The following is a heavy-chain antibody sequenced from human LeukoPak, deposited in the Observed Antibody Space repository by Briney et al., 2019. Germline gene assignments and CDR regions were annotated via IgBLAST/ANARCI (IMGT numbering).Heavy chain of an antibody. CDR1: GGSISSSSYY. CDR3: ARVRRGSSWYLNWFDP. Sequence: SETLSLTCTISGGSISSSSYYWGWIRQPPGKGLEWIGEINHSGSTNYNPSLKSRVTISVDTSKSQFSLKLSSVTAADTAVYYCARVRRGSSWYLNWFDPWGQGTLVTVSS. D-gene: IGHD6-13*01. CDR2: INHSGST. V-gene: IGHV4-39*07. J-gene: IGHJ5*02.